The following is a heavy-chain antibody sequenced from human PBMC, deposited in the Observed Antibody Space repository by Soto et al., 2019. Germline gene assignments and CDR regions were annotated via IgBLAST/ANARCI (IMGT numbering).Heavy chain of an antibody. D-gene: IGHD6-19*01. Sequence: TSETLSLTWYMSGDAYSISTYSWGWIGQPPGKALQWIGFIYQSGVSSYNPSLASRVSISLDRSNNQCSLKLKSVTAADTAVYFCAGMPYTCGLRFDPWGPGTLVT. CDR1: GDAYSISTYS. V-gene: IGHV4-30-2*01. CDR2: IYQSGVS. J-gene: IGHJ5*02. CDR3: AGMPYTCGLRFDP.